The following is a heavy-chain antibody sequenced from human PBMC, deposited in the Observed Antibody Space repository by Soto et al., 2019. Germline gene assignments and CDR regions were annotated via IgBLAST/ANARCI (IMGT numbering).Heavy chain of an antibody. CDR3: ATEGDIVVVVAASSASNWFDP. J-gene: IGHJ5*02. D-gene: IGHD2-15*01. Sequence: EVQLLESGGGLVQPGGSLRLSCAASGFTFSSYAMSWVRQAPGKGLEWVSAISGSGGSTYYAGSVKGRFTISRDNSKNTLYLQMNSLRAEDTAVYYCATEGDIVVVVAASSASNWFDPWGQGTLVTVSS. V-gene: IGHV3-23*01. CDR1: GFTFSSYA. CDR2: ISGSGGST.